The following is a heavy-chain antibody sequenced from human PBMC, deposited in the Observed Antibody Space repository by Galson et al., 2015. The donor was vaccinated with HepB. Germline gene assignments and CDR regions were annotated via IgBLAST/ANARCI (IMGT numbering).Heavy chain of an antibody. CDR1: GFTFDNFA. V-gene: IGHV3-9*01. D-gene: IGHD1-7*01. CDR3: AKDRGAGTKYSYGLDG. Sequence: SLRLSCAASGFTFDNFAMHWVRQPPGKGLEWISGINWNSDKIVYADSVKGRFTISRDNAKNSLYLRMNSLRAEDTALYYCAKDRGAGTKYSYGLDGWGQGTTVPVSS. CDR2: INWNSDKI. J-gene: IGHJ6*02.